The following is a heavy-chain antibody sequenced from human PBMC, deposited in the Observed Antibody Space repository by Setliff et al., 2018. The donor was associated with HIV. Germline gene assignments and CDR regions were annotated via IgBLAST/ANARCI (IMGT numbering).Heavy chain of an antibody. CDR2: IYYSGST. V-gene: IGHV4-61*01. CDR1: GDSISSGSYY. CDR3: ARGRKRDGYNFYYYYMDV. Sequence: SETLSLTCSVSGDSISSGSYYWSWIRQPPGKGLEWIGYIYYSGSTNYNPSLKSRVTISVDTSKNQFSLRLSSVTAADTAVYYCARGRKRDGYNFYYYYMDVWGKGTTVTVSS. J-gene: IGHJ6*03. D-gene: IGHD5-12*01.